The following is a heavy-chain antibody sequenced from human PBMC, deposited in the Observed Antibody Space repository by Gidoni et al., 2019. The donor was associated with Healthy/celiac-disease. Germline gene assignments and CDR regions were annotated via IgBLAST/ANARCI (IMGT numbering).Heavy chain of an antibody. D-gene: IGHD5-18*01. V-gene: IGHV4-59*01. Sequence: QVQLQESGPGLVKPSEPLSLTCTVSGGSISSYSWGWIRQPPGKGLEWIGYIYYSGSTNYNPSLKSRVTISVDTSKNQFSLKLSSVTAADTAVYYCARGMRGYSYAAPPPAPPDYWGQGTLVTVSS. CDR2: IYYSGST. CDR3: ARGMRGYSYAAPPPAPPDY. CDR1: GGSISSYS. J-gene: IGHJ4*02.